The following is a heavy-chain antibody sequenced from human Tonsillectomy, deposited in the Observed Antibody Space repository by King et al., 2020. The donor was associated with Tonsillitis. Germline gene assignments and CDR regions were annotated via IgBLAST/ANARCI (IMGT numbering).Heavy chain of an antibody. CDR2: IYFSGSI. CDR1: GGSISNYY. Sequence: QLQESGPGLVKPSETLSLTCTVSGGSISNYYWSWIRQTPGKGLEWIGYIYFSGSIYYKPSLKSRVTISADASKNQFSLKLTSVTAADTAVYYCARGGAYGSGSYFGYWGQGTLVTVSS. J-gene: IGHJ4*02. V-gene: IGHV4-59*01. D-gene: IGHD3-10*01. CDR3: ARGGAYGSGSYFGY.